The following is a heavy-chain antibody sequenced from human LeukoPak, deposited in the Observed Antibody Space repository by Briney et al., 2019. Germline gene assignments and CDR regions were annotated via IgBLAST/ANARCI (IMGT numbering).Heavy chain of an antibody. Sequence: PSQTLSLTCTVSGGSISSGGYYWSWIRQHPGKGLEWIGYIYYSGSTYYNPSLKSRVTISVDTSKNQFSLKLSSVTAADTAVYYCAAMGYSSSWYGTGRDAFDIWGQGTMVTVSS. CDR2: IYYSGST. J-gene: IGHJ3*02. CDR3: AAMGYSSSWYGTGRDAFDI. CDR1: GGSISSGGYY. V-gene: IGHV4-31*03. D-gene: IGHD6-13*01.